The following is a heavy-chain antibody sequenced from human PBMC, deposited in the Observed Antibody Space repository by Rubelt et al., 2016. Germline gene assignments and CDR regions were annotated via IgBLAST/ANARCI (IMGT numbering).Heavy chain of an antibody. J-gene: IGHJ4*02. Sequence: QVQLVQSGAEVKKPGASVKVSCKVSGYTLTELSMHWVRQAPGKGLEWMGWINTNTGNPTCARGFTGRFVFSLDSSVSTAYLQISSLKAEDTAVYYCAREGDDSSGYFDYWGQGTLVTVSS. D-gene: IGHD3-22*01. CDR2: INTNTGNP. CDR3: AREGDDSSGYFDY. V-gene: IGHV7-4-1*02. CDR1: GYTLTELS.